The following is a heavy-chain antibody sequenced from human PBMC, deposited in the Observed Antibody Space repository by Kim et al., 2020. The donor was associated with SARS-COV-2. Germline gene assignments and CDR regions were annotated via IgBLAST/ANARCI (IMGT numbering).Heavy chain of an antibody. CDR1: GFTFSSYS. D-gene: IGHD3-9*01. J-gene: IGHJ6*02. V-gene: IGHV3-21*01. Sequence: AGSLRLSCAASGFTFSSYSMNWVRQAPGKGLEWVSSMSSSSSYIYYADSVKGRFTISRDNAKNSLYLQMNSLRAEDTAVYYCARDKAPNEQRSSVHYYDILTGPTTYGMDVWGQGTTVTFSS. CDR3: ARDKAPNEQRSSVHYYDILTGPTTYGMDV. CDR2: MSSSSSYI.